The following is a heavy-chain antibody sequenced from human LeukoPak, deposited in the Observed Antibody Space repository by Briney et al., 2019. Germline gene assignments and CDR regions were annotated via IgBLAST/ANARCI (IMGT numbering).Heavy chain of an antibody. D-gene: IGHD1-26*01. J-gene: IGHJ3*02. CDR3: ARDRSGSYAFDI. CDR1: GFTFRSHA. V-gene: IGHV3-30-3*01. CDR2: ISYDGSNK. Sequence: GGSLRLSCAASGFTFRSHAMHWVRQPPGKGLEWVAVISYDGSNKYYADSVKGRFTISRDDSKNTLYLQMNSLRAEDTAVYYCARDRSGSYAFDIWGQGTVAIVSS.